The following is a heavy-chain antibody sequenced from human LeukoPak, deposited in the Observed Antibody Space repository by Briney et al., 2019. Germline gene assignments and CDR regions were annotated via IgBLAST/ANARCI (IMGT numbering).Heavy chain of an antibody. Sequence: ASVKVSCKASGYTFTGHYLHWVRQAPGQGLEWMGWINPYSGGTNYAQIFQGWVTMTRDTSISTAYMELSRLRSDDTAVYYCARQYSGSYYVDYWGQGTLVTVSS. V-gene: IGHV1-2*04. CDR1: GYTFTGHY. CDR2: INPYSGGT. J-gene: IGHJ4*02. CDR3: ARQYSGSYYVDY. D-gene: IGHD1-26*01.